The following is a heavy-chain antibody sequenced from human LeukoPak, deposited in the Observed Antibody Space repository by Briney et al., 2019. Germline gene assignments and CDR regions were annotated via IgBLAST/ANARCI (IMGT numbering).Heavy chain of an antibody. CDR1: GYTFTNYY. J-gene: IGHJ5*02. D-gene: IGHD5-24*01. Sequence: ASVKVSCKTSGYTFTNYYIHWVRHAPGQGPEWMGWINPNGGGTNYAQKFQGWVTMTMDTSITTVYMELSRLKSDDTAVYYCAKDAENGSGWFDHWGQGTLVTVSS. CDR2: INPNGGGT. V-gene: IGHV1-2*04. CDR3: AKDAENGSGWFDH.